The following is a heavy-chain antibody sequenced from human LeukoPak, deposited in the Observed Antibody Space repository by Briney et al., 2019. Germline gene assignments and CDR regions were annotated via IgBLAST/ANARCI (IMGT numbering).Heavy chain of an antibody. V-gene: IGHV4-61*05. CDR1: GGSISSSSYY. J-gene: IGHJ4*02. Sequence: PSETLSLTCTVSGGSISSSSYYWGWIRQPPGKGLEWIGYIYYSGSTNYNPSLKSRVTISVDTSKNQFSLKLSSVTAADTAVYYCARVHVDTAMLWFREVPPIYYFDYWGQGTLVTVSS. D-gene: IGHD5-18*01. CDR3: ARVHVDTAMLWFREVPPIYYFDY. CDR2: IYYSGST.